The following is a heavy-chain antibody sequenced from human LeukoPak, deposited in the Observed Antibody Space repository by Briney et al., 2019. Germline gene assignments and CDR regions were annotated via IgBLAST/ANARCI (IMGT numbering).Heavy chain of an antibody. CDR1: GYNFRSYW. CDR3: ARKDPNWKPPDY. Sequence: GESLKISCKASGYNFRSYWIGWVRQMPGKGLEWMGIIYPGDSDTRYSPSVQGQVTISADNSISTAYLQWGSLKASDTAMYYCARKDPNWKPPDYWGQGTLVTVSS. D-gene: IGHD1-20*01. V-gene: IGHV5-51*01. CDR2: IYPGDSDT. J-gene: IGHJ4*02.